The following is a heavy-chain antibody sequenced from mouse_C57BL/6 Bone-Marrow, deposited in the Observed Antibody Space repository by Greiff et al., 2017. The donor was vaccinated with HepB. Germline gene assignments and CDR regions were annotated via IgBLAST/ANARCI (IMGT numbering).Heavy chain of an antibody. D-gene: IGHD2-5*01. CDR3: ASLYSNYGFAY. CDR1: GYTFTDYN. V-gene: IGHV1-18*01. Sequence: VQLQQSGPELVKPGASVKIPCKASGYTFTDYNMDWVKQSHGKSLEWIGDINPNNGGTIYNQKFKGKATLTVDKSSSTAYMELRSLTSEDTAVYYCASLYSNYGFAYWGQGTLVTVSA. J-gene: IGHJ3*01. CDR2: INPNNGGT.